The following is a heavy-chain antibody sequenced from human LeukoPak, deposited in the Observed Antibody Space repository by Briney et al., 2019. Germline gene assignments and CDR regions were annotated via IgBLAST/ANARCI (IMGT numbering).Heavy chain of an antibody. CDR2: ISAYNGNT. CDR1: GYTFTSYG. J-gene: IGHJ4*02. CDR3: ARVGGGYSYRYFDY. V-gene: IGHV1-18*01. Sequence: ASVKVSCKASGYTFTSYGISWVRQAPGQGLEWMGWISAYNGNTNYAQKLQGRVTMTTDTSTSTAYLELRSLRSDDTAVYHCARVGGGYSYRYFDYWGQGTLVTVSS. D-gene: IGHD5-18*01.